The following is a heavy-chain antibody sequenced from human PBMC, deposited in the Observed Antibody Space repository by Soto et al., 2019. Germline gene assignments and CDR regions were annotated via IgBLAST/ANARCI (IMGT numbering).Heavy chain of an antibody. J-gene: IGHJ3*01. V-gene: IGHV3-48*03. Sequence: GGSLRLSCAASGFAFNSYEMDWVRQAPGKGLEWVANIKSGGNTKFYVDSVKGRSTISRDDAENSLYLDMNSLGAEDTAVYYCVKEKSVMYSGYDAFDVWGQGTMVTVSS. CDR2: IKSGGNTK. CDR3: VKEKSVMYSGYDAFDV. CDR1: GFAFNSYE. D-gene: IGHD5-12*01.